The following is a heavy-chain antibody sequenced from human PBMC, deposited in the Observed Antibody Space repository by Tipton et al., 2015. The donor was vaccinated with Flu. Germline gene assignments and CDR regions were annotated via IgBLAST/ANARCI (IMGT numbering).Heavy chain of an antibody. CDR3: AVSIIGHCSNGVCPNMDV. CDR1: GGTFSTYT. V-gene: IGHV1-69*06. D-gene: IGHD2-8*01. J-gene: IGHJ6*03. Sequence: QSGAEVKNPGSSVKVSCKASGGTFSTYTISWVRQAPGHGLEWMGGIIPVFGKANYAQRFQGRATITADKSTTTAYMEVNSLRSEDTAVYYCAVSIIGHCSNGVCPNMDVWGKGTTVTVSS. CDR2: IIPVFGKA.